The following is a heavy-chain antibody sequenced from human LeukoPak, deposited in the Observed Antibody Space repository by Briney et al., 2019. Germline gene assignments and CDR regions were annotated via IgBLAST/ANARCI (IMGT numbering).Heavy chain of an antibody. D-gene: IGHD3-22*01. J-gene: IGHJ4*02. Sequence: SETLSLTCTVSGGSISSSSYYWGWIRQPPGKGLEWIGSIYYSGSTYYNPSLKSRVTISVDTSKNQFSLKLSSVTAADTAVYYCARGEPYYYDSSGYYPYFDYWGQRTLVTVSS. CDR3: ARGEPYYYDSSGYYPYFDY. CDR1: GGSISSSSYY. V-gene: IGHV4-39*07. CDR2: IYYSGST.